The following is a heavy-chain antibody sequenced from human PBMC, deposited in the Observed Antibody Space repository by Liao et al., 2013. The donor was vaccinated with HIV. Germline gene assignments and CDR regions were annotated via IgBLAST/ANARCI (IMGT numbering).Heavy chain of an antibody. Sequence: QVQLQESGPGLVKPSHSLSLTCTFSGDSITRGDYYWTWIRRAPGKGLEWLGHIYHTGITSYNPSLKSRVSMSVVTSRNQFSLKLSSVTAADTAVYYCARDPFDYYDSSGYFHFDYWGRGNPWSPSPQ. J-gene: IGHJ4*02. CDR1: GDSITRGDYY. CDR3: ARDPFDYYDSSGYFHFDY. V-gene: IGHV4-30-4*08. D-gene: IGHD3-22*01. CDR2: IYHTGIT.